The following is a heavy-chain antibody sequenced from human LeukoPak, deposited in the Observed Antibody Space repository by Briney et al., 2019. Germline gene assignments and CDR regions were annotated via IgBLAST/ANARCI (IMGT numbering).Heavy chain of an antibody. D-gene: IGHD3-22*01. CDR2: ISAYNGNT. CDR1: GYTFTSYG. J-gene: IGHJ6*03. V-gene: IGHV1-18*01. Sequence: ASVKVSCKASGYTFTSYGISWVRQAPGQGLEWMGWISAYNGNTNYAQKLQGRVTMTTDTSTSTAYMELRSLRSDDTAVYYCARNPYYYDSSGYYPRDPYYYYYMDVWGKGTTVTVSS. CDR3: ARNPYYYDSSGYYPRDPYYYYYMDV.